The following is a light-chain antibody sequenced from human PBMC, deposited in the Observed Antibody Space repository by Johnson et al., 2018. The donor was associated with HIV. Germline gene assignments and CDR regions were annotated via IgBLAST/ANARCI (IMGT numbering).Light chain of an antibody. J-gene: IGLJ1*01. V-gene: IGLV1-51*01. CDR1: SSNIGNNY. CDR3: GTWDSSLSAEV. Sequence: QAVLTQPPSVSAAPGQKVTISCSGSSSNIGNNYVSWYQQVPGTAPKLLIYDNNRRPSGIRDRFSGSKSGTSATLGITGLQTGDEADYYCGTWDSSLSAEVFGTGTKVTVL. CDR2: DNN.